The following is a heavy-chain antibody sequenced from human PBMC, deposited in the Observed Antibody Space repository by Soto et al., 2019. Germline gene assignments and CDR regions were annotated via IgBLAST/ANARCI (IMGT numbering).Heavy chain of an antibody. CDR1: GFTFSDYY. D-gene: IGHD3-10*01. Sequence: GGSLRLSCEASGFTFSDYYMSWIRQAPGKGLEWVSYISSSGTTIYYADFVKGRFTISRDNTKHSVHLQMNSLRAEDTAVYYCARDSEVHYGMDVWGQGTTVTVSS. CDR3: ARDSEVHYGMDV. V-gene: IGHV3-11*01. CDR2: ISSSGTTI. J-gene: IGHJ6*01.